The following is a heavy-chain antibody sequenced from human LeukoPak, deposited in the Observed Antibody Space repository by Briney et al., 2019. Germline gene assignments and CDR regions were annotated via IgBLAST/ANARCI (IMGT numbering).Heavy chain of an antibody. J-gene: IGHJ4*02. D-gene: IGHD6-13*01. CDR2: INHSGST. Sequence: SETLSLTCTVSGGSMSPYHWGWIRQPPGKGLEWIGEINHSGSTNYNPSLKSRVTISVDTSKNQFSLKLSSVTAADTAVYYCARRYSSSWQNWGDYFDYWGQGTLVTVSS. CDR1: GGSMSPYH. CDR3: ARRYSSSWQNWGDYFDY. V-gene: IGHV4-34*01.